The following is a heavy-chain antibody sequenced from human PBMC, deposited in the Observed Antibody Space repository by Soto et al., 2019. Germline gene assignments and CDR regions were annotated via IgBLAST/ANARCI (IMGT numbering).Heavy chain of an antibody. CDR2: ISSSGGST. J-gene: IGHJ6*02. CDR3: MRPAPRGRHYFYFGMDV. Sequence: GGSLRLSCAASGFTFSSYAMSWVRQAPGKGLEWVSGISSSGGSTYYADSVKGRFTISRDNSKNTLFLRMNRPRVEDTAVYYCMRPAPRGRHYFYFGMDVWGQGATVTVSS. V-gene: IGHV3-23*01. CDR1: GFTFSSYA. D-gene: IGHD3-10*01.